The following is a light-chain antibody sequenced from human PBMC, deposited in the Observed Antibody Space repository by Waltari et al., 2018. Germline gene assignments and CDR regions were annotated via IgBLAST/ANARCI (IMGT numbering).Light chain of an antibody. CDR3: SSYTSSSTLGV. Sequence: QSALTQPASVSGSPGQSITIPCTGTSSNVGGYNYVSCSQQHPGKAPKPRIFEVSNRPSGVSNRFSGSKSGNTASLTISGLQAEDEADYYCSSYTSSSTLGVFGTGTKVTVL. CDR1: SSNVGGYNY. V-gene: IGLV2-14*01. CDR2: EVS. J-gene: IGLJ1*01.